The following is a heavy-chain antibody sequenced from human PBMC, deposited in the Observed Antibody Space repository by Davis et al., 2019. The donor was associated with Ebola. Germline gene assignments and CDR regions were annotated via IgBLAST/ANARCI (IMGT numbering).Heavy chain of an antibody. CDR2: IFYSGST. Sequence: PSETLSLTCTVSGGSISSYYWSWIRQPPGKGLEWIGYIFYSGSTNYNPSLKSRVTISVDTSKNQFSLKLNSVTAADTAIYFCARVYTHYRFDYWGQRTLVTVSP. CDR3: ARVYTHYRFDY. V-gene: IGHV4-59*08. CDR1: GGSISSYY. D-gene: IGHD4-11*01. J-gene: IGHJ4*02.